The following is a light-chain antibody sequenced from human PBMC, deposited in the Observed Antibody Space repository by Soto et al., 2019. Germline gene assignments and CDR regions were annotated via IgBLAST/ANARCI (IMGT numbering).Light chain of an antibody. Sequence: QSVLTQPPAASGTPGQRVTISCSGSSSNIGTNIVNWYEQLPGTAPKLLIYSNTQRPSGVPDRFSGSKSGTSASLAISGLQSEDEAHYYCAAWDDSRNGPIFGGGTKLTVL. CDR1: SSNIGTNI. J-gene: IGLJ2*01. V-gene: IGLV1-44*01. CDR2: SNT. CDR3: AAWDDSRNGPI.